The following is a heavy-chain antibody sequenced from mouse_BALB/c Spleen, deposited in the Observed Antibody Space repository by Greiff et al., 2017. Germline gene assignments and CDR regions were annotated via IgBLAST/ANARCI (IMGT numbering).Heavy chain of an antibody. V-gene: IGHV1-80*01. J-gene: IGHJ2*01. Sequence: VKLMESGAELVRPGSSVKISCKASGYAFSSYWMNWVKQRPGQGLEWIGQIYPGDGDTNYNGKFKGKATLTADKSSSTAYMQLSSLTSEDSAVYFCATMITTVYYFDYWGQGTTLTVSS. CDR3: ATMITTVYYFDY. CDR1: GYAFSSYW. D-gene: IGHD2-4*01. CDR2: IYPGDGDT.